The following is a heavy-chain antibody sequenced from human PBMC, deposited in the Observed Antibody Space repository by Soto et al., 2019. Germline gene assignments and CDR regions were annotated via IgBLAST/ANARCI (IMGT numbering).Heavy chain of an antibody. CDR3: ARFDIAAPPPI. Sequence: EVQLVESGGGLVQPGGSLRLSCVASGFSFSNNWMHWVRHAPGKGPVWVSRISADGSDTHYADSVQGRFTISRDNAKNTLYLQMNTVSVEDAAVYYCARFDIAAPPPIWGQGTMVTVSS. D-gene: IGHD6-13*01. V-gene: IGHV3-74*01. J-gene: IGHJ3*02. CDR2: ISADGSDT. CDR1: GFSFSNNW.